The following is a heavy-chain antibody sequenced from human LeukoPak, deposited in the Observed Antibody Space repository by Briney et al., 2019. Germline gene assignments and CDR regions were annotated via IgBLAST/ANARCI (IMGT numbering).Heavy chain of an antibody. J-gene: IGHJ5*02. D-gene: IGHD4-23*01. CDR1: GFTFSSYA. V-gene: IGHV3-23*01. CDR2: ISGGGGNT. CDR3: AKSPYVGDHGGPSA. Sequence: GGSLRLSCAASGFTFSSYAMSWVRQAPGKGPEWVSAISGGGGNTFYAGSVKGRFTISRDDSKKTLFLQMNSLRAEDTAVYYCAKSPYVGDHGGPSAWGQGTLATVSS.